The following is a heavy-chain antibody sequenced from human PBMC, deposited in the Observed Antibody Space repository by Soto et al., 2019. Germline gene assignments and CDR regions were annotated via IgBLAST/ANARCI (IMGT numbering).Heavy chain of an antibody. Sequence: QVQLVESGGGVVQPGRSLRLSCAASGFTFSSYAMHWVRQAPGKGLEWVAVISYDGSNKYYADSVKGRFTISRDNSKIPLHLQMNGLRPEDTAVYYCAREIDYGDYARWFDPWGQGTLVSVSS. J-gene: IGHJ5*02. D-gene: IGHD4-17*01. CDR3: AREIDYGDYARWFDP. V-gene: IGHV3-30-3*01. CDR2: ISYDGSNK. CDR1: GFTFSSYA.